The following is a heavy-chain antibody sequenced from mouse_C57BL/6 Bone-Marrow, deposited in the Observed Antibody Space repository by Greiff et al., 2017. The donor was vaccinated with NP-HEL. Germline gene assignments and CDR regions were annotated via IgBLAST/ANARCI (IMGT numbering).Heavy chain of an antibody. CDR3: AKNYLYAMDY. Sequence: VKLQESGAELVRPGTSVKVSCKASGYAFTNYLIEWVKQRPGQGLEWIGVINPGSGGTNYNEKFKGKATLTADTSSSTAYMQLSSLTSEDSAVYFCAKNYLYAMDYWGQGTSVTVSS. CDR2: INPGSGGT. J-gene: IGHJ4*01. D-gene: IGHD1-1*01. CDR1: GYAFTNYL. V-gene: IGHV1-54*01.